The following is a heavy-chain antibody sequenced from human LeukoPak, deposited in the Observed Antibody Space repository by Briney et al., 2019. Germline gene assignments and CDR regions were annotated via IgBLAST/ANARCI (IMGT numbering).Heavy chain of an antibody. J-gene: IGHJ4*02. CDR2: IKQDGSEK. D-gene: IGHD3-16*01. V-gene: IGHV3-7*02. Sequence: PGGSLRLSCAASGVTFSTYWMNWVRQAPGKGLEWVANIKQDGSEKYYVDSVKGRFTISRDNARNSLSLQMNSLRAEDTAVYYCASGGNRFDYCGQGTLVTVSS. CDR3: ASGGNRFDY. CDR1: GVTFSTYW.